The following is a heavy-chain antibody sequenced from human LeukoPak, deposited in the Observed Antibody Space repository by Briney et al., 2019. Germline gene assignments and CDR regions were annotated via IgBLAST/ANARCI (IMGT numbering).Heavy chain of an antibody. CDR1: GYTFTNYG. D-gene: IGHD3-16*02. J-gene: IGHJ4*02. Sequence: ASVKVCCKASGYTFTNYGVSWVRQAPGQGLEWMEWITVDNGNTNYAQNFQGRVTMTTDTSTSTVYMELGSLRSDDTAVYYCARGAGYDYVWKSYRYYDFWGQGTLVTVSS. V-gene: IGHV1-18*01. CDR2: ITVDNGNT. CDR3: ARGAGYDYVWKSYRYYDF.